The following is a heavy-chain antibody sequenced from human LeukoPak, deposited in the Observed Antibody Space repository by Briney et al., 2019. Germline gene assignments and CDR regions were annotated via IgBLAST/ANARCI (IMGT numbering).Heavy chain of an antibody. J-gene: IGHJ4*02. CDR2: IYYSGST. D-gene: IGHD6-13*01. V-gene: IGHV4-39*01. CDR3: AGLAAAGTAY. Sequence: SETLSLTCTVSGGSISSSSYSWGWLRQPPGKGLEWIGSIYYSGSTYYNPSLKSRVTISVDTSKNQFSLKLSSVTAADTAVYYCAGLAAAGTAYWGQGTLVTVSS. CDR1: GGSISSSSYS.